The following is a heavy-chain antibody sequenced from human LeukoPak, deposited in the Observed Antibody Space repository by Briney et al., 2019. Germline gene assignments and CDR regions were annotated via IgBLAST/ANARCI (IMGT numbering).Heavy chain of an antibody. CDR3: ARGIGVVPAAIPGGFDY. J-gene: IGHJ4*02. V-gene: IGHV3-30-3*01. D-gene: IGHD2-2*02. CDR1: GFTFSSYA. CDR2: ISYDGSNK. Sequence: GRSLRLSCAASGFTFSSYAMHWVRQAPGKGLEWVAVISYDGSNKYYADSVKGRFTISRDNSKNTLYLQMNSLRAEDTAVYYCARGIGVVPAAIPGGFDYWGQGTLVTVSS.